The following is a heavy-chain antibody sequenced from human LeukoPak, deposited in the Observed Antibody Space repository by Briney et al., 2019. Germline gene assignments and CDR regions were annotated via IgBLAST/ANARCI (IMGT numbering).Heavy chain of an antibody. CDR1: GFTFSSYW. D-gene: IGHD3-22*01. V-gene: IGHV3-7*01. J-gene: IGHJ4*02. CDR3: ARDYYDSSGYNSHDY. CDR2: IKQDGSEK. Sequence: GGSLRLSCAASGFTFSSYWMSWVRQAPGKGLEWVANIKQDGSEKYYADSVKGRFTISRDNSKNTLYLQMHSLRAEDTAVYYCARDYYDSSGYNSHDYWGQGTLVTVSS.